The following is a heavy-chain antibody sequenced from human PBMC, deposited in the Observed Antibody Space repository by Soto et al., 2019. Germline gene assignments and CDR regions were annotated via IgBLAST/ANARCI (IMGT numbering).Heavy chain of an antibody. D-gene: IGHD3-22*01. Sequence: SETLSLTCTVSGGSISSGGYYWSWIRQHPGKGLEWIGYIYYSGSTYYNPSLKSRVTISVDTSKNQFSLKLSSVTAADTAVYYCARDKYYYDSSGQGRYFDYWGRGTLVTVSS. CDR1: GGSISSGGYY. CDR2: IYYSGST. V-gene: IGHV4-31*03. J-gene: IGHJ4*02. CDR3: ARDKYYYDSSGQGRYFDY.